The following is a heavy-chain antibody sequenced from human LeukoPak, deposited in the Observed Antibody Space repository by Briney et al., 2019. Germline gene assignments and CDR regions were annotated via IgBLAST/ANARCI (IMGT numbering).Heavy chain of an antibody. V-gene: IGHV4-4*07. CDR2: IYTSGST. CDR1: GGSISSYY. CDR3: ARTYGDYGYWYFDL. D-gene: IGHD4-17*01. J-gene: IGHJ2*01. Sequence: SETLSLTCTVSGGSISSYYWSRIRQPAGKGLEWIGRIYTSGSTNYNPPLKSRVTMSVDTSKNQFSLKLSSVTAADTAVYYCARTYGDYGYWYFDLWGRGTLVTVSS.